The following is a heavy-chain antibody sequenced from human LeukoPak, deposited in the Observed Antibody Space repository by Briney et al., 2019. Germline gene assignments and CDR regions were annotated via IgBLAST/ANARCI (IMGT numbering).Heavy chain of an antibody. CDR3: AKVPQDYYDSSGYSDY. CDR1: GFTFSSYG. D-gene: IGHD3-22*01. J-gene: IGHJ4*02. Sequence: HPGGSLRLSCAASGFTFSSYGMHWVRQAPGKGLEWVAFIRYDGSNKYYADSVKGRFTISRDNSKNTLYLQMNSLRAEDTAVYYCAKVPQDYYDSSGYSDYWGQGTLVTVSS. V-gene: IGHV3-30*02. CDR2: IRYDGSNK.